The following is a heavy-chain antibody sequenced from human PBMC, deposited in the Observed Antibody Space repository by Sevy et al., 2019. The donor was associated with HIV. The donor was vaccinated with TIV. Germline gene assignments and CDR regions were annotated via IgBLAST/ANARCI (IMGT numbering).Heavy chain of an antibody. V-gene: IGHV3-21*04. D-gene: IGHD3-22*01. Sequence: GGSLRLSCAASGFTFSPYSMNWVRQAPGKGLEWVSSISSSSSYIYYADSVKGRFIISRDNAKNSLYLQMNSLRAEDTAVYYCARLNVYYYDDDGYYTTGNAFDIWGQGTMVTVSS. CDR2: ISSSSSYI. CDR3: ARLNVYYYDDDGYYTTGNAFDI. J-gene: IGHJ3*02. CDR1: GFTFSPYS.